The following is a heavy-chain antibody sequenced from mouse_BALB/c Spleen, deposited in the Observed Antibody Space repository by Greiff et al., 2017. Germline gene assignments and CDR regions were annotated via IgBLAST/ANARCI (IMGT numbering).Heavy chain of an antibody. CDR1: GYTFTSYW. J-gene: IGHJ2*01. Sequence: VQLQQPGAELVKPGASVKLSCKASGYTFTSYWMHWVKQRPGQGLEWIGEINPSNGRTNYNEKFKSKATLTVDKSSSTAYMQLSSLTSEDSAVYYCASHYYGSSYSFDYWGQGTTLTVSS. CDR3: ASHYYGSSYSFDY. CDR2: INPSNGRT. D-gene: IGHD1-1*01. V-gene: IGHV1S81*02.